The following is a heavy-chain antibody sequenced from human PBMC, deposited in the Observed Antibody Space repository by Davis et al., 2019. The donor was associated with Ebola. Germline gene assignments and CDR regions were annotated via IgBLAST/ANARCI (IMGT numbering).Heavy chain of an antibody. J-gene: IGHJ4*02. CDR2: SNSDGSST. CDR1: GFTFSSYW. D-gene: IGHD1-1*01. CDR3: ARLAYTPFDY. V-gene: IGHV3-74*01. Sequence: GESLKISCAASGFTFSSYWMHWVRQAPGKGLVWVSRSNSDGSSTSYADSVKGRFTISRDNAKNTLYLQMNSLRAEDTAVYYCARLAYTPFDYWGQGTLVTVSS.